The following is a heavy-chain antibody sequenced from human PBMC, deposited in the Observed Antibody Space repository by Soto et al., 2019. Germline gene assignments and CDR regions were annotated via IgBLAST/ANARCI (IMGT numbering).Heavy chain of an antibody. V-gene: IGHV3-49*04. CDR3: ARDPPATRHGMDV. J-gene: IGHJ6*02. Sequence: LRLSCTASGFTFGDYAMSWVRQAPGKGLEWVGFIRSKAYGGTTEYAASVKGRFTISRDNSKNTLYLQMKSLRAEDTAVYYCARDPPATRHGMDVWGQGTTVTVSS. CDR2: IRSKAYGGTT. CDR1: GFTFGDYA.